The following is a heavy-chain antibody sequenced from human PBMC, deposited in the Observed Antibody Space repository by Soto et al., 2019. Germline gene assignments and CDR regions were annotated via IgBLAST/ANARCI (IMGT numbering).Heavy chain of an antibody. CDR1: GFTFSSYD. V-gene: IGHV3-13*01. D-gene: IGHD6-13*01. CDR2: IGTAGDT. J-gene: IGHJ6*02. CDR3: ARDSSPSTNPAGSYYYYGMDV. Sequence: GGSLRLSCAASGFTFSSYDMHWVRQATGKGLEWVSAIGTAGDTYYPGSVKGRFTISRENAKNSLYLQMNSLRAEDTAVYYCARDSSPSTNPAGSYYYYGMDVWGQGTTVTVSS.